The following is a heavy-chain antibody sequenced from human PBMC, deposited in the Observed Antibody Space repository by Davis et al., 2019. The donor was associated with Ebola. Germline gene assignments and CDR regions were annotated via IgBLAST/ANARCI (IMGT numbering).Heavy chain of an antibody. J-gene: IGHJ4*02. Sequence: GESLKISCAASGFNFDDYAMHWVRQAPGKGLEWVAVVSHSERERFYADSVKGRFTISRDNSENTLYLQMNSLTADDTSVYYCARAGFDEVLDYWGQGTPVTVSS. D-gene: IGHD3-3*01. CDR1: GFNFDDYA. V-gene: IGHV3-30*04. CDR3: ARAGFDEVLDY. CDR2: VSHSERER.